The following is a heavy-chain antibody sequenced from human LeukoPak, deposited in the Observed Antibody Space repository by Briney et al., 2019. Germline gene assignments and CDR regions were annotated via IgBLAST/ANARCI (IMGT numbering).Heavy chain of an antibody. Sequence: PGGSLRLSCAASRFTFSSYGMHWVRQAPGKGLEWVAVIWYDGSNKYYADSVKGRFTISRDNSKNTLYLQMNSLRAEDTAVYYCARAGGDYEYYFDYWGQGTLVTVSS. CDR3: ARAGGDYEYYFDY. CDR1: RFTFSSYG. D-gene: IGHD4-17*01. V-gene: IGHV3-33*01. CDR2: IWYDGSNK. J-gene: IGHJ4*02.